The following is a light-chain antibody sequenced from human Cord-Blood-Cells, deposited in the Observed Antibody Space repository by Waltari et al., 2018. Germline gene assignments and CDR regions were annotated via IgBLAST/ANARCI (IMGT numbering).Light chain of an antibody. Sequence: DIVMTQSPDSLAVSLGERATINGKSSQRVLYSSNNKNYLAWYQQKPGQPPKLLISWASTRESVVPDLFSGSGSGTDFTLTISSLQAEDVAVYYCQQYYSTPPYTFGQGTKLEIK. V-gene: IGKV4-1*01. CDR2: WAS. CDR1: QRVLYSSNNKNY. J-gene: IGKJ2*01. CDR3: QQYYSTPPYT.